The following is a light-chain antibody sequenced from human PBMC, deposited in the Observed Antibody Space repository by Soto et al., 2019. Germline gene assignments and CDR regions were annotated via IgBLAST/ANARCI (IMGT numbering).Light chain of an antibody. J-gene: IGKJ5*01. Sequence: EMAVTQSPATLSVSPGERATLSCRASQSVASNLAWYQQKPGQTPRLLIYAASTRATGIPARFSGSGSGTDFTLTIDGLEPEDFVVYYCQQYGYSPITFGQGTRLEIK. CDR3: QQYGYSPIT. V-gene: IGKV3-15*01. CDR2: AAS. CDR1: QSVASN.